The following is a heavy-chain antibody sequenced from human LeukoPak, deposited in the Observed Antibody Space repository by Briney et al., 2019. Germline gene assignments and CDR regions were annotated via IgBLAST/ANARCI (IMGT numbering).Heavy chain of an antibody. V-gene: IGHV4-59*01. CDR2: IDYRGST. CDR1: GGSISTYY. CDR3: ARHYGP. D-gene: IGHD3-16*01. J-gene: IGHJ5*02. Sequence: SETLPLTCTVSGGSISTYYWSWIRQSPGKGLEWIAYIDYRGSTTYNPSLRSRVTISVDTSRNQFSLKLSSVTAADTAVYYCARHYGPWGQGTLVTVSS.